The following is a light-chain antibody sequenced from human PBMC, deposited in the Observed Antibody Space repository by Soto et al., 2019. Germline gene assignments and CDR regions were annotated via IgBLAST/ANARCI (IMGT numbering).Light chain of an antibody. J-gene: IGKJ1*01. CDR2: GAS. CDR3: QQYTNWPSWT. V-gene: IGKV3-15*01. CDR1: QSVGSL. Sequence: EKVMTQSPATLSMSPGERATLSCRASQSVGSLLAWYQQKPGQAPRLLIYGASTRATGIPARFSGSGSGTEFTLTISSLQSEDFAVYYCQQYTNWPSWTFGQGTKVE.